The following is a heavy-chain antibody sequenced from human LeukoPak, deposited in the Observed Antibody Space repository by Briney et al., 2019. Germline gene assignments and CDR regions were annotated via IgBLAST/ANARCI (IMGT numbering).Heavy chain of an antibody. J-gene: IGHJ4*02. CDR3: ARDLYGDYAYDY. CDR2: ITSSSRYI. D-gene: IGHD4-17*01. CDR1: GFTFSSYS. V-gene: IGHV3-21*01. Sequence: PGGPLRLSCAASGFTFSSYSMNWVRQAPGRGLEWVSSITSSSRYIYYADSVKGRFTISRDNAKNSLYLQMNSLRAEDTAVYYCARDLYGDYAYDYWGQGTMVTVSS.